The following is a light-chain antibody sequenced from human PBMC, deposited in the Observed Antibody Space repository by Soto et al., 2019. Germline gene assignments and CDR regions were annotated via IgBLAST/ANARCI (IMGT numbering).Light chain of an antibody. V-gene: IGLV2-11*01. J-gene: IGLJ1*01. CDR3: CAYADTFYV. Sequence: QSALTQPRSVSGSPGQSVTISCTGTSSDVGSYKDVSWYQHHTGKAPKLMIYDGSERPSGVPDRFSGSKSGNTASLTISGLQAEDEANYYCCAYADTFYVFGTGTKVTVL. CDR1: SSDVGSYKD. CDR2: DGS.